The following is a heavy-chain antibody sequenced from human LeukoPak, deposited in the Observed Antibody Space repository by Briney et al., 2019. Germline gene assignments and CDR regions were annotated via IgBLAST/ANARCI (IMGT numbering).Heavy chain of an antibody. V-gene: IGHV3-49*04. CDR2: IRSKAYGGTT. CDR1: GFTFGDYA. D-gene: IGHD5-24*01. Sequence: GGSLRLSCTASGFTFGDYAMSWVRQAPGKGLEWVGFIRSKAYGGTTEYAASVKGRFTISRDDSKSIAYLQMNSLKTEDTAVYYCTTATLGGEMATDAFDIWGQGTMVTVSS. CDR3: TTATLGGEMATDAFDI. J-gene: IGHJ3*02.